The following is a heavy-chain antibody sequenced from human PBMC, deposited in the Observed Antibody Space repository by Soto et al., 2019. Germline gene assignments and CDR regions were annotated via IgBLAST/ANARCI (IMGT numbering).Heavy chain of an antibody. V-gene: IGHV4-30-4*01. D-gene: IGHD6-19*01. Sequence: SETLSLTCTVSGGSISRSDFYWSWLRQPPGKGLEWIGYIYYSGSTYYNPSLKSRVTISIDTSKNHFSLNLISVTAADTAVYYCASAPSGYISGEGGFEPWGLGTLVTV. CDR1: GGSISRSDFY. CDR3: ASAPSGYISGEGGFEP. J-gene: IGHJ5*02. CDR2: IYYSGST.